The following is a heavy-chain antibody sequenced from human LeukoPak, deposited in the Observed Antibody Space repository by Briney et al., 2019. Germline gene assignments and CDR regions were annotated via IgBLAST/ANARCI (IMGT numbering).Heavy chain of an antibody. D-gene: IGHD3-22*01. V-gene: IGHV3-30*03. Sequence: PGRSLRLSCAASGFTFSSHDMHWVRQAPGKGLEWVAIISYDGGKKDYADSVKGRFTISRDNAKNTLYLQMNSLRAEDTAVYYCARVSIGITMIDPWGQGTLVTVSS. CDR3: ARVSIGITMIDP. J-gene: IGHJ5*02. CDR2: ISYDGGKK. CDR1: GFTFSSHD.